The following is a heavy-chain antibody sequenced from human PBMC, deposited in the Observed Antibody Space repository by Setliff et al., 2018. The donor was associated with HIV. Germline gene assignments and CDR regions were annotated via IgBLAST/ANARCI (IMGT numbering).Heavy chain of an antibody. CDR1: GGSISSHY. V-gene: IGHV4-59*11. J-gene: IGHJ4*02. D-gene: IGHD6-13*01. Sequence: SETLSLTCTVSGGSISSHYWSWVRQTPGKGLEWIGSISYSGSTNHNPSLKSRVTISIDTSKNQFSLKLTSVTSADTAVYFCARGLSSPFATGLWGQGTLFTVSS. CDR2: ISYSGST. CDR3: ARGLSSPFATGL.